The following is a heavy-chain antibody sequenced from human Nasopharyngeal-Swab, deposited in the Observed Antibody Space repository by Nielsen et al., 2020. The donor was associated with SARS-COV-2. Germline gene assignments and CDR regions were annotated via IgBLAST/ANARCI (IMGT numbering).Heavy chain of an antibody. CDR3: AKMAGYRRRGEGEERREE. V-gene: IGHV3-30*18. CDR1: GFTFSSYG. CDR2: ISYDGSNK. Sequence: GESLKISCAASGFTFSSYGMHWVRQAPGKGLEWVAVISYDGSNKYYADSVKGRFTISRDNSKNTLYLQMNSLRAEDTAVYYCAKMAGYRRRGEGEERREEGGQG. J-gene: IGHJ4*02. D-gene: IGHD6-13*01.